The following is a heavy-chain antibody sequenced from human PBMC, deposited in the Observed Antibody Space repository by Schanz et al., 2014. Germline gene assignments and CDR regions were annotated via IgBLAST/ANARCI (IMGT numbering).Heavy chain of an antibody. CDR3: ARDPWVGEKDAFDF. CDR2: IYYSGTT. Sequence: QVRLQESGPGLVRPSETLSLTCTVSGDSITHFYWSWIRQSPGKGLEWIGSIYYSGTTNYSPSLNSRVTISLDMSKKSFYLNLSSVTTADAAVYYCARDPWVGEKDAFDFWGQGTMVIVSS. CDR1: GDSITHFY. D-gene: IGHD3-10*01. V-gene: IGHV4-59*01. J-gene: IGHJ3*01.